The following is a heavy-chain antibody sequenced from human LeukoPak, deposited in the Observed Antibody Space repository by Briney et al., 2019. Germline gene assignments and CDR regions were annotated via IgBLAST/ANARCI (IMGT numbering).Heavy chain of an antibody. Sequence: NPSETLSLTCTVSGGSISNYYWSWIRQPPGKGLEWIGYIYHTGSTSYNPSLKSRVIMSVETSQNQFSLKVRSVTAADTAVYYCARVEYPIYYYYMDVWGKGTTVTVSS. V-gene: IGHV4-59*01. D-gene: IGHD2-2*01. CDR2: IYHTGST. CDR3: ARVEYPIYYYYMDV. CDR1: GGSISNYY. J-gene: IGHJ6*03.